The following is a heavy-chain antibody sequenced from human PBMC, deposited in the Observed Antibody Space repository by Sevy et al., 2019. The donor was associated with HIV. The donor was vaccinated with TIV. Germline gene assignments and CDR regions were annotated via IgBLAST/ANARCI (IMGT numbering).Heavy chain of an antibody. V-gene: IGHV3-30*02. CDR2: IYFDGTKK. D-gene: IGHD2-8*01. CDR3: ATVSVDAEVMVYMDV. Sequence: GGSLRLSCAASGLTFSAYGMHWVRQAPGKGLEWVAFIYFDGTKKYYANSVKGRFTISRDNPKKTLYLQMNSLREDDTAVYYCATVSVDAEVMVYMDVWGKGTTVTVSS. J-gene: IGHJ6*03. CDR1: GLTFSAYG.